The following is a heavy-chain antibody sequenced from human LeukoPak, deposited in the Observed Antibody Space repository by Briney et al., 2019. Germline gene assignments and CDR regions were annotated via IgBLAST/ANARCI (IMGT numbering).Heavy chain of an antibody. CDR3: ARGDVYVGSSGWYNWFDP. Sequence: GGSLRLSCAASGFTFTRYWMSWVRQAPGKGLEWVAVISYDGSNKYYADSMKGRFTISRDNSKNTLYLQMNSLRAEDTAVYYCARGDVYVGSSGWYNWFDPWGQGTLVTVSS. CDR1: GFTFTRYW. CDR2: ISYDGSNK. V-gene: IGHV3-30*03. J-gene: IGHJ5*02. D-gene: IGHD6-19*01.